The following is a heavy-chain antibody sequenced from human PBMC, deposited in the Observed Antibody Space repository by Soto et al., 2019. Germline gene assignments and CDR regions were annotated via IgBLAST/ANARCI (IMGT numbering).Heavy chain of an antibody. Sequence: PSETLSLTCTVSGGSISSSTYYWGWTRQPPGKGLEWIGSIYYSGTTYYTTSLKSRVTISVDTSRNQFSLKLTSVTAADTAFYYCASLLHCDISASILDFWGQGTLVTVSS. D-gene: IGHD3-22*01. CDR1: GGSISSSTYY. V-gene: IGHV4-39*01. J-gene: IGHJ4*02. CDR3: ASLLHCDISASILDF. CDR2: IYYSGTT.